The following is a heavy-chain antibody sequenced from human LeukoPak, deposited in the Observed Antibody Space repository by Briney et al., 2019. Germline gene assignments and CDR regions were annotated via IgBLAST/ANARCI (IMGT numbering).Heavy chain of an antibody. CDR2: IYYSGST. V-gene: IGHV4-59*01. CDR3: ARGQTAMVRGLSAFDI. J-gene: IGHJ3*02. Sequence: PSETLSLTCTVSGGSISSYYWSWIRQPPGKGLEWIGYIYYSGSTNYNPSLKSRVTISVDTPKNQFSLKLSSVTAADTAVYYCARGQTAMVRGLSAFDIWGQGTMVTVSS. CDR1: GGSISSYY. D-gene: IGHD5-18*01.